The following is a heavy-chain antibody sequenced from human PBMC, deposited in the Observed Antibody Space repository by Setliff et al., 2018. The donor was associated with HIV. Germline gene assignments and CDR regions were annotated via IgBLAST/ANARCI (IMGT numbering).Heavy chain of an antibody. J-gene: IGHJ4*02. CDR1: GGSISSGSYY. CDR2: IYTTGST. V-gene: IGHV4-61*09. Sequence: PSETLSLTCTVSGGSISSGSYYWSWIRQPAGKGLEWIGHIYTTGSTNYNPSLKSRVTISVDKSKNQVSLKLSSVTAADTAVYCCARDFPFSVTTFQGGGVFDYWGQGTLVTVSS. CDR3: ARDFPFSVTTFQGGGVFDY. D-gene: IGHD4-17*01.